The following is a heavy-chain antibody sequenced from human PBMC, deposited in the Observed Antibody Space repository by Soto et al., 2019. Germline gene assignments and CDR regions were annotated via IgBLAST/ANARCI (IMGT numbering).Heavy chain of an antibody. V-gene: IGHV3-43*01. CDR2: INWDGTNK. CDR3: AKEAGTIYFDY. J-gene: IGHJ4*02. D-gene: IGHD6-13*01. Sequence: GGSLRLSCAASGFTFLGYTMHWVRQAPGKGLEWVSLINWDGTNKYYADSVKGRFAISRDNGKNSLYLQMNSLRTEDTALYYCAKEAGTIYFDYWGQGALVTVSS. CDR1: GFTFLGYT.